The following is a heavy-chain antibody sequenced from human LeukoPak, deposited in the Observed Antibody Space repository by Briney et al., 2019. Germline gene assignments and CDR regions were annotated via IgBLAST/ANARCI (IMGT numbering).Heavy chain of an antibody. CDR3: ARVPKQRLLLQWFSGF. Sequence: PGGSLRLSCTASGFNLNDYSMTWVRQAPGKGLEWVSSISGYDNSLYYEDSVRGRFTISRDDATNSLFLHMNSLRAEDTAMYYCARVPKQRLLLQWFSGFWGQGTLVIVSS. J-gene: IGHJ4*02. CDR1: GFNLNDYS. V-gene: IGHV3-21*01. D-gene: IGHD6-19*01. CDR2: ISGYDNSL.